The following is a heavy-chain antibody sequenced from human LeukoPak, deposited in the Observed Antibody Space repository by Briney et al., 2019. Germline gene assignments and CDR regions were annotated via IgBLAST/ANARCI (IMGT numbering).Heavy chain of an antibody. D-gene: IGHD2-21*01. V-gene: IGHV7-4-1*02. CDR1: GYSFTNSP. CDR3: ARDLIPDEDYYYYGMDV. CDR2: INTNTGNP. Sequence: ASVKVSCKASGYSFTNSPVIWVRQAPGQGLEWMGWINTNTGNPTYAPGFTGRFVFSLDTSVSTAYLQISSLKAEDTAVYYCARDLIPDEDYYYYGMDVWGQGTTVTVSS. J-gene: IGHJ6*02.